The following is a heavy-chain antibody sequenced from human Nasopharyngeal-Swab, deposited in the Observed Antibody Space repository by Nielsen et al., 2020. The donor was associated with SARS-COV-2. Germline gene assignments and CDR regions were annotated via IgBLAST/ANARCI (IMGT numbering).Heavy chain of an antibody. CDR1: LYTFTGYY. D-gene: IGHD6-19*01. CDR2: INPNSGGT. J-gene: IGHJ6*02. Sequence: SVNVSRQASLYTFTGYYMHWVRQAPGQGLEWMGRINPNSGGTNYVQKFQGRVTMTRDTSISTADMELSRLRSDDTAVYYCARDPTSVAGTGDYYYGMDVWGQGTTVTVSS. CDR3: ARDPTSVAGTGDYYYGMDV. V-gene: IGHV1-2*06.